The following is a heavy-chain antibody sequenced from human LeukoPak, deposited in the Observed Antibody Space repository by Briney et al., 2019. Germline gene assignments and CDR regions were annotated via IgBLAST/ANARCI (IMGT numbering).Heavy chain of an antibody. CDR2: FDPEDGET. Sequence: ASVKVSCKVSGYTLTELSMHWVRQAPGKGLEWMGGFDPEDGETIYAQKFQGRVTMTEDTSTDTAYMALSSLRSEDTAVYYCATDQRGYSSSSEYFQHWGQGTLVTVSS. CDR1: GYTLTELS. D-gene: IGHD6-6*01. CDR3: ATDQRGYSSSSEYFQH. V-gene: IGHV1-24*01. J-gene: IGHJ1*01.